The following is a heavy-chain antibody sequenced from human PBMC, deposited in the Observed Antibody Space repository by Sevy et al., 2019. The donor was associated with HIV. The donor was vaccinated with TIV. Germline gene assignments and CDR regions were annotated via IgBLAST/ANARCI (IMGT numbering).Heavy chain of an antibody. CDR1: GFVFSDYS. CDR3: ARDPRTLTVVGYYFDS. V-gene: IGHV3-21*01. CDR2: VSSSSNYI. J-gene: IGHJ4*02. Sequence: GGSLRLSCAASGFVFSDYSMNWVRQAPGKGLEWISSVSSSSNYIYYANSVKGRFTSSRDNAKNSLYLQMNSLRAEDTAVYYCARDPRTLTVVGYYFDSWGQGTLVTVSS. D-gene: IGHD3-22*01.